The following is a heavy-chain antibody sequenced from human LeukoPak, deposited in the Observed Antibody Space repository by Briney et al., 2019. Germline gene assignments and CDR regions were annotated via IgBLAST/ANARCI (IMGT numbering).Heavy chain of an antibody. D-gene: IGHD5-18*01. CDR1: GFTFSSYW. V-gene: IGHV3-74*03. J-gene: IGHJ4*02. CDR3: AREAETRGLGYSYGPDY. Sequence: GGSLRLSCAASGFTFSSYWMHWVRQAPGKGLVWVSSINGDGSSTKYADSVKGRFTISRDNTKNTLFLEMNSLTAEDTAVYYCAREAETRGLGYSYGPDYWGQGTLVTVSS. CDR2: INGDGSST.